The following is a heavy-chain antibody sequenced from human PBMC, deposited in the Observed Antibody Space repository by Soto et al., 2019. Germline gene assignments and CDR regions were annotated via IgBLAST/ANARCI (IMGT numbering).Heavy chain of an antibody. D-gene: IGHD4-17*01. CDR2: IHYVGSP. Sequence: QLQLQESGPGLVKPSETLSLTCTVSGGSISSSSYYWGWIRQPPGKGLQWIGNIHYVGSPYYNPSLKDGVTISVDTSKTRFSLRLSSVTAADTAVYYCARLGLPSYGRAAYWGQGTLVTVSS. CDR3: ARLGLPSYGRAAY. CDR1: GGSISSSSYY. J-gene: IGHJ1*01. V-gene: IGHV4-39*01.